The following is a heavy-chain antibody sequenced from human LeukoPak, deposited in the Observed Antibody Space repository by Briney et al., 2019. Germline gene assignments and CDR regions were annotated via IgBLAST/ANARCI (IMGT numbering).Heavy chain of an antibody. D-gene: IGHD7-27*01. J-gene: IGHJ4*02. CDR3: ASPTNWGIDY. V-gene: IGHV4-30-2*01. CDR1: GGSISSGGYY. Sequence: SETLSLTCTVSGGSISSGGYYWSWIRQPPGKGLEWIGYIYHSGSTYYNPSLKSRVTISVDRSKNQFSLKLSSVTAADTAVYYCASPTNWGIDYWGQGTLVTVSS. CDR2: IYHSGST.